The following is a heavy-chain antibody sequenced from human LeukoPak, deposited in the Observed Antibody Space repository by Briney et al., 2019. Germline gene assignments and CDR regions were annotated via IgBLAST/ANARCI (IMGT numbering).Heavy chain of an antibody. CDR3: ARERIAAAGTVSWFDP. D-gene: IGHD6-13*01. CDR1: GFTFSSYS. Sequence: PGGSLRLSCAASGFTFSSYSMNWVRQAPGKGLEWVSYISSSSTIYYADSVKGRFTISRHNSKNTLYLQMNSLRAEDTAVYYCARERIAAAGTVSWFDPWGQGTLVTVSS. J-gene: IGHJ5*02. V-gene: IGHV3-48*01. CDR2: ISSSSTI.